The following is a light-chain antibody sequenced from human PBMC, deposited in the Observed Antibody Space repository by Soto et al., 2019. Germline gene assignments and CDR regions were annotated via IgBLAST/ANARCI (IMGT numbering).Light chain of an antibody. CDR1: ESVSTY. Sequence: ETVMTQSPATLSVSPGERVTLSCRASESVSTYLAWYQQKPGQAPRLLIYGASARATGIPDRFSGSGSGTEFTLIISNLQPEDVALYYCHQYHNWPQAFGQGTKVEIK. J-gene: IGKJ1*01. CDR2: GAS. V-gene: IGKV3-15*01. CDR3: HQYHNWPQA.